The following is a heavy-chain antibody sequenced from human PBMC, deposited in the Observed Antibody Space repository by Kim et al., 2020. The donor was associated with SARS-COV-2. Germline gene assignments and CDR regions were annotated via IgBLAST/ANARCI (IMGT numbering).Heavy chain of an antibody. J-gene: IGHJ4*02. CDR2: IYSGGST. V-gene: IGHV3-66*02. Sequence: GGSLRLSCAASGFTVSSNYMSWVRQAPGKGLEWVSVIYSGGSTYYADSVKGRFTISRDNSKNTLYLQMNSLRAEDPAVYYCAREAHYGSGPFDYWGQGTLVTVSS. CDR1: GFTVSSNY. CDR3: AREAHYGSGPFDY. D-gene: IGHD3-10*01.